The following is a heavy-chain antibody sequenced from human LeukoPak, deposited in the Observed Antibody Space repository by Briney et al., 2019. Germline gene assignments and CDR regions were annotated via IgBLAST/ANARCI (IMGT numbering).Heavy chain of an antibody. Sequence: GGSLRLYCAASGFTFSDYYMSWIRQAPGKGLEWMSYISPSGSSANYADSMKGRFAISRDNAKNSLYLEVNSLTAEDTAVYYCAAAAPGHYYFDYWGQGTLVSVSS. CDR3: AAAAPGHYYFDY. D-gene: IGHD6-6*01. CDR1: GFTFSDYY. J-gene: IGHJ4*02. V-gene: IGHV3-11*03. CDR2: ISPSGSSA.